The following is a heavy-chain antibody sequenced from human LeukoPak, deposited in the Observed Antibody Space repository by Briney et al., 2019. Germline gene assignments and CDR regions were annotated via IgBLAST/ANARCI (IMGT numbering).Heavy chain of an antibody. CDR1: GYTSTNYD. CDR2: MNPNSGDT. V-gene: IGHV1-8*01. Sequence: ASVKVSCKTSGYTSTNYDINWVRQATGQGLEWMGWMNPNSGDTIYAQKFQGRVTMTRDTSISTLYLELSRLTSDDTAVYFCARGTMHLDYWGQGTLVTVSS. J-gene: IGHJ4*02. CDR3: ARGTMHLDY. D-gene: IGHD5-24*01.